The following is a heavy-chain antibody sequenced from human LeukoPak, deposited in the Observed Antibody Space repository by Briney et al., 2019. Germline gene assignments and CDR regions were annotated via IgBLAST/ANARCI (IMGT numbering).Heavy chain of an antibody. V-gene: IGHV3-23*01. Sequence: GGSLRLSCAASGFTFPNYAIHWVRHAPGKGLEWVSAISGSGGSTYYADSVKGRFTISRDNSKNTLYLQMNSLRAEDTAVFYSAKDRDDYVWGSDLGAFDIWGQGTMVTVSS. CDR1: GFTFPNYA. CDR2: ISGSGGST. D-gene: IGHD3-16*01. J-gene: IGHJ3*02. CDR3: AKDRDDYVWGSDLGAFDI.